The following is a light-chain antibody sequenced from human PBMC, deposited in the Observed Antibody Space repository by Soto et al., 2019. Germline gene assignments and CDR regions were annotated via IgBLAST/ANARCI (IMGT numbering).Light chain of an antibody. CDR3: GTWDSTLNVWV. V-gene: IGLV1-51*01. J-gene: IGLJ3*02. CDR2: DNY. CDR1: SSNVGHES. Sequence: QSVLTQPPSVSAAPGQTVTISCSGSSSNVGHESVSWYQSLPGTAPKLLIYDNYKRPSGIPDRFSGSKSGTSATLGITGLQAGDEADYYCGTWDSTLNVWVFAGGTKLAAL.